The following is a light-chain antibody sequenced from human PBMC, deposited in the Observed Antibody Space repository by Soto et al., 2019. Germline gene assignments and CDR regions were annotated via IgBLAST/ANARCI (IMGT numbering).Light chain of an antibody. V-gene: IGKV3-15*01. CDR1: QSVSSN. CDR2: GAT. J-gene: IGKJ5*01. CDR3: QQYNEWPPFT. Sequence: EIVMTQSPVTLSVSPGERAPLSCRASQSVSSNLAWYQQKPGQAPRLLIHGATTRATGIPARFSGSGSGTEFTLTISSLQSEDFAVYYCQQYNEWPPFTFGQGTRLEIK.